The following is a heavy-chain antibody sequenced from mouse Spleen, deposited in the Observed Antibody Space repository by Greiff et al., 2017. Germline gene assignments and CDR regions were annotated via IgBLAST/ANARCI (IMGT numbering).Heavy chain of an antibody. CDR1: GFTFSNYW. CDR2: IRLKSDNYAT. J-gene: IGHJ3*01. Sequence: EVKVEESGGGLVQPGGSMKLSCVASGFTFSNYWMNWVRQSPEKGLEWVAQIRLKSDNYATHYAESVKGRFTISRDDSKSSVYLQMNNLRAEDTGIYYCPIYYGSGAFAYWGQGTLVTVSA. CDR3: PIYYGSGAFAY. D-gene: IGHD2-2*01. V-gene: IGHV6-3*01.